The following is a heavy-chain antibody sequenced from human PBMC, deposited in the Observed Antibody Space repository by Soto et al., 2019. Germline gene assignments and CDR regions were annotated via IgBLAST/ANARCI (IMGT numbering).Heavy chain of an antibody. V-gene: IGHV4-59*01. D-gene: IGHD3-10*01. CDR3: ARPLFGRGNWFDP. CDR2: IYYSGST. J-gene: IGHJ5*02. Sequence: QVQLQESGPGLVKPSETLSLTCTVSGGSISSYYWSWIRQHPGKGLEWIGYIYYSGSTNYNPSLKSRVTISVDTSKNQFSLKLSSVTAADTAVYYCARPLFGRGNWFDPWGQGTLVTVSS. CDR1: GGSISSYY.